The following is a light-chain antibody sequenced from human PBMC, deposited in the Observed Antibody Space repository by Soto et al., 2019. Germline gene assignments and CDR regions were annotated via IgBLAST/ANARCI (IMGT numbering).Light chain of an antibody. Sequence: QSALTQPRSVSGSPGQSVTISCTGTSSDVGAYNFVSWYQQYPGKAPKLIIFDVSARPSGVPDRFSGSKSGNTASLTISGLQADDEADYYCCSYAGTYSPVLGGGTKLTVL. V-gene: IGLV2-11*01. CDR3: CSYAGTYSPV. CDR1: SSDVGAYNF. CDR2: DVS. J-gene: IGLJ2*01.